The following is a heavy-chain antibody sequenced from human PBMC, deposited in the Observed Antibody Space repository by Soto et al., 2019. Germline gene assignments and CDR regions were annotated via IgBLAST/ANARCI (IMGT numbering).Heavy chain of an antibody. CDR1: GGSISSYY. Sequence: PSETLSLTCTVSGGSISSYYWSWIRQPPGKGLEWIGYIYYSGSTNYNPSLKSRVTISVDTSKNQFSLKLSSVTAADTAVYYCATYSGSYIRSSGFDYWGQGTLVTVSS. CDR2: IYYSGST. V-gene: IGHV4-59*01. J-gene: IGHJ4*02. D-gene: IGHD1-26*01. CDR3: ATYSGSYIRSSGFDY.